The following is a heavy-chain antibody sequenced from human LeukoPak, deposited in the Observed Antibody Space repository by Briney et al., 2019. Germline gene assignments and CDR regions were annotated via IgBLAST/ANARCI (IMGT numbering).Heavy chain of an antibody. Sequence: PGGSLRLSCAASGFTFDDYAMHWVRQAPGKGLEWVSGISWNSGSIGYADSVKGRFTISRDNAKNSLYLQMNSLRAEDTALYYCAKEENYDILTGAPGWFDPWGQGTLVTVSS. D-gene: IGHD3-9*01. J-gene: IGHJ5*02. CDR1: GFTFDDYA. CDR2: ISWNSGSI. CDR3: AKEENYDILTGAPGWFDP. V-gene: IGHV3-9*01.